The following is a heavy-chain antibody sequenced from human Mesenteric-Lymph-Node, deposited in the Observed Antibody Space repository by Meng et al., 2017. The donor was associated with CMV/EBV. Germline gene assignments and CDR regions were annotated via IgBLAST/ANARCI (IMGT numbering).Heavy chain of an antibody. Sequence: GGSLRLSCAASGFTFSSYWMSWVRQAPGKGLEWVANIRQDGRERYYVDSVRDRFTISRDNAKNSLYLQMNSLRAEDTAIHYCARDYSGSGSYYTPAHWGQGTLVTVSS. CDR3: ARDYSGSGSYYTPAH. V-gene: IGHV3-7*01. J-gene: IGHJ4*02. CDR1: GFTFSSYW. CDR2: IRQDGRER. D-gene: IGHD3-10*01.